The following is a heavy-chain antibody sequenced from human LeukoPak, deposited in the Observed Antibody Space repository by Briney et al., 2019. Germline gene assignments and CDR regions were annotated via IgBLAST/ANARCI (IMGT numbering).Heavy chain of an antibody. CDR3: ARDSQGILGPYWYFDL. J-gene: IGHJ2*01. Sequence: SETLSLTCTVSGGSISRYYWSWIRQPPGTGLEWIGYICYSGSTNYNPSLKSRVTISVDTSKNQFSLKLSSVTAADTAVYYCARDSQGILGPYWYFDLWGRGTLVTVSS. V-gene: IGHV4-59*01. CDR2: ICYSGST. CDR1: GGSISRYY.